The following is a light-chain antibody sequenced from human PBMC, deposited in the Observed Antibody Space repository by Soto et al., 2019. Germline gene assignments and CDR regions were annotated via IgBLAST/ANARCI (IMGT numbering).Light chain of an antibody. CDR3: SSYAGNNNYV. CDR2: EVS. J-gene: IGLJ1*01. CDR1: SGDVGGYNY. V-gene: IGLV2-8*01. Sequence: QSVLTQPPSASGSPGQSVTISCTGTSGDVGGYNYVSWYQQHPGKAPKLMIFEVSERPSGVPDRFSASKSGNTASLTVSGLQAEDEADYYCSSYAGNNNYVFGTGTKVTV.